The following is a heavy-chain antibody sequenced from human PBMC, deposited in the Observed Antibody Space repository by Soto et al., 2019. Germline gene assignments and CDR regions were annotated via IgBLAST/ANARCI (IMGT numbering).Heavy chain of an antibody. CDR2: ISYDGSNK. D-gene: IGHD2-2*01. Sequence: GESLKISCAASGFTFSSYAMHWVRQAPGKGLEWVAVISYDGSNKYYADSVKGRFTISRDNSKNTLYLQMNSLRAEDTAVYYCARAGAGVVPAAAYYYYYYGMDVWGQGTTVTVSS. V-gene: IGHV3-30*04. CDR3: ARAGAGVVPAAAYYYYYYGMDV. CDR1: GFTFSSYA. J-gene: IGHJ6*02.